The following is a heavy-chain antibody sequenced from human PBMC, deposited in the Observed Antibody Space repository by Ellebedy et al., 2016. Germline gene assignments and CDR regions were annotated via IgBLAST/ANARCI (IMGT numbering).Heavy chain of an antibody. CDR1: GGSISSSSYY. D-gene: IGHD3-16*01. V-gene: IGHV4-39*01. CDR3: ARGSGGSFDP. Sequence: SETLSLXXTVSGGSISSSSYYWGWIRQPPGKGLEWIGSIYYSGSTYYNPSLKSRVTISVDTSKNQFSLKLSSVTAADTAVYYCARGSGGSFDPWGQGTLVTVSS. J-gene: IGHJ5*02. CDR2: IYYSGST.